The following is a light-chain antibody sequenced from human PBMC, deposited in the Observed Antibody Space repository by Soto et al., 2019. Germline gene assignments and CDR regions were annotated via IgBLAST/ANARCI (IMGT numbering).Light chain of an antibody. Sequence: EIVMTQSPASLSVSPGDGATLSCRASQSVASNVAWYQQKPGQGPRLLIYGASTRAVGVPARFSGSGSGTDFTLTISSLQSEDFAVYYCQQYHNWPPQHTFGQGTKLQIK. CDR3: QQYHNWPPQHT. CDR1: QSVASN. V-gene: IGKV3-15*01. J-gene: IGKJ2*01. CDR2: GAS.